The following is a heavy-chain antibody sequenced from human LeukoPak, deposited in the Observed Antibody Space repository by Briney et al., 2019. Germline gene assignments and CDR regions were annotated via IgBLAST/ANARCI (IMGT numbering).Heavy chain of an antibody. CDR2: ITPIFGTA. V-gene: IGHV1-69*05. D-gene: IGHD2-2*01. CDR3: ARSYLPNQLFHAFDI. CDR1: GGTFISYA. J-gene: IGHJ3*02. Sequence: SVKVSCKASGGTFISYAISWVRQAPGQGLEWMGGITPIFGTANYAQKFQGRVTITTDESTSTAYMELSSLRSEDTAVYYCARSYLPNQLFHAFDIRGQGTMVTVSS.